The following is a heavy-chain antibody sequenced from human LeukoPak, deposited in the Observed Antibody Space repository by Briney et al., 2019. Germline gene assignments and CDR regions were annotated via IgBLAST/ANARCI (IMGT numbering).Heavy chain of an antibody. CDR3: ARMHYDDKTSVNWFDP. J-gene: IGHJ5*02. D-gene: IGHD3-3*01. CDR2: MTPDRGNT. CDR1: GYTFTTYG. Sequence: ASVTVSCKASGYTFTTYGINWVRQATGQGLEWMGWMTPDRGNTGYAQKFQGRVTMTRDTSISTAYLELSSLTSEDTAVYYCARMHYDDKTSVNWFDPWGQGTLVTVSS. V-gene: IGHV1-8*01.